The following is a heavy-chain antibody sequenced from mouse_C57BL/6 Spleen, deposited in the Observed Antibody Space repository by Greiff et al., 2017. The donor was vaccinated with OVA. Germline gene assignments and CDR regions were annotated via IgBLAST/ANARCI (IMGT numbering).Heavy chain of an antibody. D-gene: IGHD1-2*01. CDR2: INPNNGGT. V-gene: IGHV1-26*01. CDR1: GYTFTDYY. J-gene: IGHJ2*01. CDR3: ARHGQGY. Sequence: EVQLQQSGPELVKPGASVKISCKASGYTFTDYYMNWVKQSHGKSLEWIGDINPNNGGTSYNQKFKGKATLTVDKSSSTAYMELRSLTSEDSAVYYCARHGQGYWGQGTTLTVSS.